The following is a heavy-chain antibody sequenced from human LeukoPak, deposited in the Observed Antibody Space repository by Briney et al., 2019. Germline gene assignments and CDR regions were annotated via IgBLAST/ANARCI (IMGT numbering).Heavy chain of an antibody. CDR3: AREEGYDSRGYYHWFDP. CDR1: GGTFSSYA. J-gene: IGHJ5*02. V-gene: IGHV1-46*01. Sequence: ASVKVSCKASGGTFSSYAISWVRQAPGQGLEWMGIIKPSGGSTSYAQKFQGRVTMTRDMSTSTVYMELSSLRSDDTAVYYCAREEGYDSRGYYHWFDPWGQGTQVIVSS. D-gene: IGHD3-22*01. CDR2: IKPSGGST.